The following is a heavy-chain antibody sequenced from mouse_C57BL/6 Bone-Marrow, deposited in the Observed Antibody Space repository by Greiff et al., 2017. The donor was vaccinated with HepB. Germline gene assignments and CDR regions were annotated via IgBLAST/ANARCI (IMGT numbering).Heavy chain of an antibody. CDR1: GYTFTSYW. CDR3: AREDYYATDY. CDR2: IDHSDSYT. V-gene: IGHV1-69*01. J-gene: IGHJ4*01. Sequence: VQLQQPGAELVMPGASVKLSCKASGYTFTSYWMHWVKRRPGQGLEWIGEIDHSDSYTNYNQKFKGKSTLTVDKSSSTAYMQLSSLTSEDSVVYYCAREDYYATDYWGQGTSVTVSS.